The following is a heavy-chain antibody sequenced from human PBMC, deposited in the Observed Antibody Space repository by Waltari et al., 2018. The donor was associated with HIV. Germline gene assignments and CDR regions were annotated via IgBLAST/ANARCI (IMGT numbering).Heavy chain of an antibody. V-gene: IGHV4-4*07. CDR1: GYSISSYY. Sequence: QVHLQESGPGLVKPSEPLSLTCTVAGYSISSYYWTWIRRPAGKGLEWIGRIFTSGSTSYNPSLKSRVTMSLDTSKNQFSLKLTSVTAADTAVYYCAREEYYDILTGPPYGLDVWGQGTTVTVSS. CDR3: AREEYYDILTGPPYGLDV. J-gene: IGHJ6*02. D-gene: IGHD3-9*01. CDR2: IFTSGST.